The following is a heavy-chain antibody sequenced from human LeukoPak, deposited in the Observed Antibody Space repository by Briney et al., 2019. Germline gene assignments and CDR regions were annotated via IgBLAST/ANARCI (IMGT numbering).Heavy chain of an antibody. D-gene: IGHD6-6*01. V-gene: IGHV1-8*01. CDR3: ARDPYSSSSAGY. Sequence: ASVKVSCKASGYTFTSYDINWVRQATGQGLEWMGWTNPNSGNTGYAQKFQGRVTMTRNTSISTAYMELSSLRSEDTAVYYCARDPYSSSSAGYWGQGTLVTVSS. CDR2: TNPNSGNT. CDR1: GYTFTSYD. J-gene: IGHJ4*02.